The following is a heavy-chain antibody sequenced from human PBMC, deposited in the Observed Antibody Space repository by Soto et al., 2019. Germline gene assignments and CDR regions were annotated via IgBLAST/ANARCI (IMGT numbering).Heavy chain of an antibody. Sequence: QVQLVESGGGVVQPGRSLRLSCAASGFTFSSYAMHWVRQAPGKGLEWVAVISYDGSNKYYADSVKGRFTISRDNSKNTLYLQMNSLRAEDTAVYYCARGGWAFDAFDIWGQGTMVTVSS. D-gene: IGHD1-26*01. CDR1: GFTFSSYA. V-gene: IGHV3-30-3*01. CDR3: ARGGWAFDAFDI. J-gene: IGHJ3*02. CDR2: ISYDGSNK.